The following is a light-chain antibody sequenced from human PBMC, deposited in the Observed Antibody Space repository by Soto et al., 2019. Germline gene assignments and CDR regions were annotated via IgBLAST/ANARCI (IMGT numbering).Light chain of an antibody. CDR3: CSYAGRYGVL. CDR1: SSDVGGDNY. J-gene: IGLJ2*01. Sequence: QSALTQPRSVSGSPGQSVTISCTGTSSDVGGDNYVSWYQQHPDKAPKLMIYDVSTRPSGVPDRFSGSKSGTTASLTISGLQDEDESDYYCCSYAGRYGVLFGGGTKLTVL. V-gene: IGLV2-11*01. CDR2: DVS.